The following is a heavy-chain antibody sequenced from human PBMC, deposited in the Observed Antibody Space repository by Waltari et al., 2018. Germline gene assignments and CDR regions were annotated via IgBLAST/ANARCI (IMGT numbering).Heavy chain of an antibody. J-gene: IGHJ6*03. D-gene: IGHD6-6*01. CDR2: IIPIFVTA. CDR3: ARDLGVSIAARADYYYMDV. V-gene: IGHV1-69*01. CDR1: GGTVSRDA. Sequence: QVQLVQSGAEVKKPGSSVKVSCKASGGTVSRDAISWVRQAPGQGLEWMGGIIPIFVTANYAQKFQGRVTMTADESTSTAYMELSSLRSEDTAVYYCARDLGVSIAARADYYYMDVWGKGTTVTVSS.